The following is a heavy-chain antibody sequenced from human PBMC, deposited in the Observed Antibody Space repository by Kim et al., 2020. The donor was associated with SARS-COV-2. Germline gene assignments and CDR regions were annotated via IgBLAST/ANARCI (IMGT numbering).Heavy chain of an antibody. D-gene: IGHD5-18*01. V-gene: IGHV3-7*01. CDR3: ARCYLQLWPDY. Sequence: DYMDSVKGPCTIARANAKNSLYLQMNSLRAEDTAVYYCARCYLQLWPDYWGQGTLVTVSS. J-gene: IGHJ4*02.